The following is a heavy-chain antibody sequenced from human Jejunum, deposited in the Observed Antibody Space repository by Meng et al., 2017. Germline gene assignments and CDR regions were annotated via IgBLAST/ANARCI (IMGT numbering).Heavy chain of an antibody. CDR2: IYHTGST. V-gene: IGHV4-4*02. J-gene: IGHJ5*02. CDR1: GGSISDSNW. D-gene: IGHD5-12*01. CDR3: ARDLLGPAIAASGYFDP. Sequence: QVYLQESGPGLGRPSGTLSLSCAASGGSISDSNWWSWVRQPPGKGLEWIGEIYHTGSTNYNPSLKSRVTMSLDKSKNQFFLDLTSVTAADTAVYYCARDLLGPAIAASGYFDPWGQGTLVTVSS.